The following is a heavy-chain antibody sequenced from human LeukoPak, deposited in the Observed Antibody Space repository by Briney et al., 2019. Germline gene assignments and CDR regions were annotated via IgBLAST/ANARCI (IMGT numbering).Heavy chain of an antibody. CDR2: IIPIFGTA. Sequence: SVKVSXKASGGTFSSYAISWVRQAPGQGLEWMGGIIPIFGTANYAQKFQGRVTITTDESTSTAYMEPSSLRSEDTAVYYCARGPIPYCSGGSCYSHYYYYYYMDVWGKGTTVTVSS. CDR3: ARGPIPYCSGGSCYSHYYYYYYMDV. D-gene: IGHD2-15*01. J-gene: IGHJ6*03. V-gene: IGHV1-69*05. CDR1: GGTFSSYA.